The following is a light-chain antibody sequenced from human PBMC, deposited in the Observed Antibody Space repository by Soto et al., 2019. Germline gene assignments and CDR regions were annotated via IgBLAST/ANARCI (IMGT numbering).Light chain of an antibody. Sequence: QSVLTQPPSASGTSGQRVTISCSGDRSNIGSNSVNWYQQLPGTAPKLLIYSNNQRPSGVPDRFSGSKSGTSASLAISGLQSEDEADYYCAAWDDSLNGRYVFGTGTKVTVL. V-gene: IGLV1-44*01. CDR2: SNN. CDR1: RSNIGSNS. J-gene: IGLJ1*01. CDR3: AAWDDSLNGRYV.